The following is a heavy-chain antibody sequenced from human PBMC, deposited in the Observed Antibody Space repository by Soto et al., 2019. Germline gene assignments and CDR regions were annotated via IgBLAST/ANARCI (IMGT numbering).Heavy chain of an antibody. Sequence: GGSLRLSCAASGFTFSSYAMNWVRQAPGKGLEWVSAISGSGGSTYYADSVKGRFTISRDNSKNTLYLQMNSLRAEDTAVYYCATGDPNYYDSSGYYSPPPYYYGMDVSGQGTTVTVSS. CDR2: ISGSGGST. CDR1: GFTFSSYA. V-gene: IGHV3-23*01. CDR3: ATGDPNYYDSSGYYSPPPYYYGMDV. J-gene: IGHJ6*02. D-gene: IGHD3-22*01.